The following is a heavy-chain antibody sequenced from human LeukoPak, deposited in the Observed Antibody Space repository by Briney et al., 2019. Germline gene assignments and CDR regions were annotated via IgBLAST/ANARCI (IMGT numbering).Heavy chain of an antibody. V-gene: IGHV3-9*01. CDR2: ISWSSGSI. CDR1: GFTFDDYA. D-gene: IGHD3-22*01. CDR3: AKGQSYYYGSSAPDY. J-gene: IGHJ4*02. Sequence: GGSLRLSCAASGFTFDDYAMHWVRQAPGKGLEWVSGISWSSGSIGYADSVKGRFTISRDNAKNSLYLQMNSLRVEDTALYYCAKGQSYYYGSSAPDYWGQGTLVTVSS.